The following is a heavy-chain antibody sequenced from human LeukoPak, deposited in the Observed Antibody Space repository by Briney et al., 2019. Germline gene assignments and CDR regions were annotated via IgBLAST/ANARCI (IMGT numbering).Heavy chain of an antibody. V-gene: IGHV4-4*09. CDR1: GGSISSYY. Sequence: SETLSLTCTVSGGSISSYYWSWIRQPPGKRLEWIGYIYTSGSTNYNPSLKSRVTISVDTSKNQFSLKLSSVTAADTAVYYCASVQSDYYYYYYMDVWGKGTTVTVSS. CDR3: ASVQSDYYYYYYMDV. J-gene: IGHJ6*03. CDR2: IYTSGST.